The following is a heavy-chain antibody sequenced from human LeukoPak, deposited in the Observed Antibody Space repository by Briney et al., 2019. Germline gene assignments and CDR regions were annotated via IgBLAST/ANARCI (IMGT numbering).Heavy chain of an antibody. V-gene: IGHV5-51*01. D-gene: IGHD2-2*01. CDR2: IHPGDSDT. J-gene: IGHJ3*02. CDR3: ASPLAVVPASQNAFDI. Sequence: GESLKISCKGSGYSFTSYWIGWVRQMPGEGLEWMGIIHPGDSDTRYSPSFQGQVTISADKSISTAYLQWSSLKASDTAMYYCASPLAVVPASQNAFDIWGQGTMVTVSS. CDR1: GYSFTSYW.